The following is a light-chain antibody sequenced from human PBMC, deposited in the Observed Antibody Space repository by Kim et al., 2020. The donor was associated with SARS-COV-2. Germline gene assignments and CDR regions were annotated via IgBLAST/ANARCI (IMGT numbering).Light chain of an antibody. CDR1: RGINTY. J-gene: IGKJ2*01. CDR3: QHYVRFPHT. V-gene: IGKV1-5*03. CDR2: LAS. Sequence: SASVGDRVTITCRASRGINTYLAWYQQRPGKAPKLLIYLASTLESGVPPRFSGSGFGTEFTLTINSLQPDDFATYYCQHYVRFPHTFGQGTKLEI.